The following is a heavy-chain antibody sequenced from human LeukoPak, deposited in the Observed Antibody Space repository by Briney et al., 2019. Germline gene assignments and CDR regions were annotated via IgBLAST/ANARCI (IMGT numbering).Heavy chain of an antibody. CDR1: GGSIRSYY. CDR2: IYYSGST. CDR3: ARTGSTVTMLYPFDH. Sequence: SGTLSLTCAVFGGSIRSYYWSWIRQPPGKGLEWIGYIYYSGSTNYNPSLKSRVSISVDTSKNQFSLKLSSVTAADTAVYYCARTGSTVTMLYPFDHWGQGTLVTVSS. J-gene: IGHJ4*02. V-gene: IGHV4-59*01. D-gene: IGHD4-17*01.